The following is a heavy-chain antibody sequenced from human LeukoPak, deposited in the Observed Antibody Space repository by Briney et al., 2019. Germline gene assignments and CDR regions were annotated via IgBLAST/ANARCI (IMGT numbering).Heavy chain of an antibody. D-gene: IGHD6-13*01. CDR3: AKDRPTVYSSSWLHFLDS. Sequence: GGTLRLSCAASGFTFSSYGMIWVRQAPGKGLEWVSGISGSGGSTYVADSVKGRFTVSRDNSKNTLYLQMNSLRADDTAVYYCAKDRPTVYSSSWLHFLDSWGQGTLVTVSS. V-gene: IGHV3-23*01. CDR1: GFTFSSYG. CDR2: ISGSGGST. J-gene: IGHJ4*02.